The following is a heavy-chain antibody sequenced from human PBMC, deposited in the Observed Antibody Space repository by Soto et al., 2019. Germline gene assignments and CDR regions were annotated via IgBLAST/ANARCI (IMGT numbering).Heavy chain of an antibody. V-gene: IGHV1-2*02. J-gene: IGHJ3*02. D-gene: IGHD5-12*01. CDR2: INPNSGGT. CDR3: ARSRPIHIVASRGAFDI. Sequence: ASVKVSCKASGYTFTGYYMHWVRQAPGQGLEWMGWINPNSGGTNYAQKFQGRVTMTRDTSISTAYMELSRLRSDDTAVYYCARSRPIHIVASRGAFDIWGQGTMVTVSS. CDR1: GYTFTGYY.